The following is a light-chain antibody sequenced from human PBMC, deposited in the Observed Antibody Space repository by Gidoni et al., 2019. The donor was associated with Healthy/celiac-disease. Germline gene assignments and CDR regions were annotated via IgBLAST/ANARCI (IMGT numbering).Light chain of an antibody. J-gene: IGLJ2*01. CDR3: NSRDSSGNHLVV. Sequence: GQTVRITCQGDSLRSYYASWYQQTPGQAPVLVIYGKHNRPSGIPDRFSVSSSGNTASLTITGAQAEDEADYYCNSRDSSGNHLVVFGGGTKLTVL. CDR2: GKH. V-gene: IGLV3-19*01. CDR1: SLRSYY.